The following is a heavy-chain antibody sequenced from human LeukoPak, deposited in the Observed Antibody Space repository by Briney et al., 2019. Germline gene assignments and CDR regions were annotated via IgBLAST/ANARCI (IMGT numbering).Heavy chain of an antibody. V-gene: IGHV3-48*01. Sequence: GGSLRLSCAASGFTFSTYTMNWVRQAPGKGLEWVSYISSSSSTIYYADSVKGRFTISRDNAKNLLYLQMKRLRAEDTAVYYCARDHDWDYMDVWGKGTTVTVSS. CDR3: ARDHDWDYMDV. J-gene: IGHJ6*03. CDR2: ISSSSSTI. D-gene: IGHD3-9*01. CDR1: GFTFSTYT.